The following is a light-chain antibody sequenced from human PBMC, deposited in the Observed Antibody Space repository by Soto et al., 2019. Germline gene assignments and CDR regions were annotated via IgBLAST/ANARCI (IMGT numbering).Light chain of an antibody. CDR1: QSVSSN. Sequence: EIVMTQSPATLSVSPGERATLSCRASQSVSSNLAWYQQKPGQAPRLLIYGASTRATGIPARFSGSGSGTEFTLTISRLEDEDFAGYYCHQYGSAPWTFGQGTKVDI. V-gene: IGKV3-15*01. CDR2: GAS. CDR3: HQYGSAPWT. J-gene: IGKJ1*01.